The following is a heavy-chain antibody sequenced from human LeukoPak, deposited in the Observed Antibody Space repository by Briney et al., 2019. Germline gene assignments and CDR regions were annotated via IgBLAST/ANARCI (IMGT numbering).Heavy chain of an antibody. CDR2: INHSGST. CDR3: ARDWGTMIVVLDAFDI. V-gene: IGHV4-34*01. Sequence: SETLSLTCAVYGGSFSGYYWSWIRQPPGKGLEWIGEINHSGSTNYNPSLKSRVTITVDTSKNQFSLKLSSVTAADTAVYYCARDWGTMIVVLDAFDIWGQGTMVTVSS. CDR1: GGSFSGYY. J-gene: IGHJ3*02. D-gene: IGHD3-22*01.